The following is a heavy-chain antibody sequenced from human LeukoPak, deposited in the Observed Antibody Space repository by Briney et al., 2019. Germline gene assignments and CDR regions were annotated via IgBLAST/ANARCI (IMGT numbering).Heavy chain of an antibody. D-gene: IGHD3-10*01. J-gene: IGHJ3*02. CDR2: INHSGST. CDR3: ARRVRGVNDAFDI. Sequence: PSQTLSLTCTVSGGSISSGSYYWSWIRQPPGKGLEWIGEINHSGSTNYNPSLKSRVTISVDTSKNRFSLKLSSVTAADTAVYYCARRVRGVNDAFDIWGQGTMVTVSS. V-gene: IGHV4-39*02. CDR1: GGSISSGSYY.